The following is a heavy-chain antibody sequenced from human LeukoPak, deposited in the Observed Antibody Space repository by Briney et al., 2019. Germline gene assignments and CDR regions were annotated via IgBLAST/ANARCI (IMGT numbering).Heavy chain of an antibody. V-gene: IGHV3-20*04. CDR1: GFAFDEHG. D-gene: IGHD2-2*01. Sequence: GGSLRLSCTASGFAFDEHGMSWVRQVPGKGLEWVSGINWSGGSTGYADPLRGRFTTSRDNAKNPLYLQMDSLRAEDTALYYCARAPITSPFYFDYWGQGTLVTVSS. J-gene: IGHJ4*02. CDR3: ARAPITSPFYFDY. CDR2: INWSGGST.